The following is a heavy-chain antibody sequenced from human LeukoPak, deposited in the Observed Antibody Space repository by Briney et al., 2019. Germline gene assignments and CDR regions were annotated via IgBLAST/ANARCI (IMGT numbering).Heavy chain of an antibody. CDR1: GFIFGDYL. CDR3: SRGSGWLSVY. D-gene: IGHD6-19*01. V-gene: IGHV3-49*03. Sequence: PGGSLRLSCTASGFIFGDYLMSWFRQAPGEGLEWIGFISGGTTEYAASVKGRFTISRDDSTSIAYLQMNSLTTEDTAVYYCSRGSGWLSVYWGQGTLVTVSS. CDR2: ISGGTT. J-gene: IGHJ4*02.